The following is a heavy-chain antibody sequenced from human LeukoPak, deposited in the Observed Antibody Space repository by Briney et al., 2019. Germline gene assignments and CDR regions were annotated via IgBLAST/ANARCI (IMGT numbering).Heavy chain of an antibody. V-gene: IGHV1-18*01. D-gene: IGHD5-12*01. CDR1: GYTFTSYG. J-gene: IGHJ5*02. CDR3: ARVRLRKNWFDP. CDR2: ISAYNGNT. Sequence: ASVKVSCKASGYTFTSYGISWVRQAPGQGLEWMGWISAYNGNTNYAQKLQGRVTMTTDTSTSTAYMELSSLRSEDTAVYYCARVRLRKNWFDPWGQGTLVTVSS.